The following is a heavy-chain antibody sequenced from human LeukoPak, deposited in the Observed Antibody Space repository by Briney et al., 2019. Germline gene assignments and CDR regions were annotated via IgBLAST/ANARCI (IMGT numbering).Heavy chain of an antibody. V-gene: IGHV3-53*05. D-gene: IGHD3-16*02. CDR3: AKDVSRGLRLGELSSEGLDY. CDR1: GFTVSSNY. CDR2: IYSGGST. Sequence: GGSLRLSCAASGFTVSSNYMSWVRQAPGKGLEWVSVIYSGGSTYYADSVKGRFTISRDNSKNTLYLQMNSLRAEDTAVYYCAKDVSRGLRLGELSSEGLDYWGQGTLVTVSS. J-gene: IGHJ4*02.